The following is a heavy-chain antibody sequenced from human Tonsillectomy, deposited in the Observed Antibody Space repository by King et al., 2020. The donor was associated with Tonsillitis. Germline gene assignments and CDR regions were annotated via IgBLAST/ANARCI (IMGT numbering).Heavy chain of an antibody. CDR3: ARGGGRVIDY. D-gene: IGHD1-26*01. CDR1: GYTSTSYD. Sequence: VQLVESGAEVKKPGASVKVSCKASGYTSTSYDINWVRQATGQGLEWMGWMNTDSGDTGYAQKFQGRVTMTRNTSISTAYMELSNLKSADTAVYYCARGGGRVIDYWGQGTLVTVSS. CDR2: MNTDSGDT. V-gene: IGHV1-8*01. J-gene: IGHJ4*02.